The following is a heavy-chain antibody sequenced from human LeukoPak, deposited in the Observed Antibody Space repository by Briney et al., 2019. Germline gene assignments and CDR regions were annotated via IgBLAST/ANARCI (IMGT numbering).Heavy chain of an antibody. D-gene: IGHD6-13*01. Sequence: GGSLRLSCAASGFTFSSYAMSWVRQAPGKGLEWISGISSGGGSTYYADSVKGRFTISRDNSKNTLYLQMGGLSAEDTAVYYCARWKYGGSWYYFDYWGQGTLVTVSS. V-gene: IGHV3-23*01. J-gene: IGHJ4*02. CDR1: GFTFSSYA. CDR3: ARWKYGGSWYYFDY. CDR2: ISSGGGST.